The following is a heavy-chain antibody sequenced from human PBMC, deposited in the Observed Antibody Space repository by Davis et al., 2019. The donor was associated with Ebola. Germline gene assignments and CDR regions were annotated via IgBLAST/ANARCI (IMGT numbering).Heavy chain of an antibody. CDR1: GFTFSSSG. V-gene: IGHV3-30*02. CDR2: IRNDGSLK. Sequence: PGGSLRLSCVASGFTFSSSGIHWVRQAPGKGLEWVTFIRNDGSLKYYQDSVKGRFTISRDNSEDTVYLQMNSLRPDDAAIYYCAKEITILGAVISYHMDVWGKGTTVTVSS. CDR3: AKEITILGAVISYHMDV. D-gene: IGHD3-3*01. J-gene: IGHJ6*03.